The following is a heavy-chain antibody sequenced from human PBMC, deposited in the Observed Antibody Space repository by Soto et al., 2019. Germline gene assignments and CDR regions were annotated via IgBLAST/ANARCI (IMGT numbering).Heavy chain of an antibody. CDR2: IHHSGPT. CDR3: ARGVYYYDSSADYYYGMDV. J-gene: IGHJ6*02. D-gene: IGHD3-22*01. V-gene: IGHV4-4*02. Sequence: SETLSLTCKVSGDSITSSDWWSWVRQTPGKGLEWIAEIHHSGPTNFNPSLKSRVNITIDNSKNQFSLKLSSVTAADTAVYYCARGVYYYDSSADYYYGMDVWGQGTTVTVSS. CDR1: GDSITSSDW.